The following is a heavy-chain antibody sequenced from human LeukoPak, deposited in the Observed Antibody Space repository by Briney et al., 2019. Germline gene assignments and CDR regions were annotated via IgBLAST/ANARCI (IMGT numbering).Heavy chain of an antibody. V-gene: IGHV3-23*01. J-gene: IGHJ4*02. D-gene: IGHD5-12*01. CDR2: LIGSSGAT. CDR1: GFTLSGYA. Sequence: GGSLRLSCAASGFTLSGYAMNWVRQAPGKGLEWVAVLIGSSGATDYTDSVKGRFTISRDNSKNTLFLQMNSLRAEDTAIYYCAKGAYDYIEIAYFDYWGQGALVTVSS. CDR3: AKGAYDYIEIAYFDY.